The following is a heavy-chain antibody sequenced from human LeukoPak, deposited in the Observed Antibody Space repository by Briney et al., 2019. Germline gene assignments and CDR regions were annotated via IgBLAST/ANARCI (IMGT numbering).Heavy chain of an antibody. CDR3: ARDERYDSSGYPFDY. V-gene: IGHV1-2*02. J-gene: IGHJ4*02. D-gene: IGHD3-22*01. CDR1: GYTFTGYN. Sequence: GASVKVSCTASGYTFTGYNIHGVRQAPGQGLEWMGWINPNSGGTNYAQKFQGRVTMTRDTSITTAYMALSRLRSDDTAVYYCARDERYDSSGYPFDYWGQGTLVTVSS. CDR2: INPNSGGT.